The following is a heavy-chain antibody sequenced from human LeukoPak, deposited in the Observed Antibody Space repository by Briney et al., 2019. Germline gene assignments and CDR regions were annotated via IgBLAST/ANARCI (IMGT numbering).Heavy chain of an antibody. CDR1: GFTFSSYE. CDR3: ARVNGDRVDY. D-gene: IGHD2-21*02. V-gene: IGHV3-48*03. CDR2: ISSSGSTI. Sequence: GGSLRLSCAASGFTFSSYEMNWVRQAPGKGLERVSYISSSGSTIYYADSVKGRFTISRDNAKNSLYLQMNSLRAEDTAVYYSARVNGDRVDYWGQGTLVNVSS. J-gene: IGHJ4*02.